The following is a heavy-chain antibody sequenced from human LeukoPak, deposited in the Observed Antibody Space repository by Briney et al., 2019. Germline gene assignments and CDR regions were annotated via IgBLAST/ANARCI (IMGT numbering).Heavy chain of an antibody. V-gene: IGHV3-23*01. CDR2: ISGSGGST. Sequence: GGSLRLSCAASGFTFSSYAMSWVRQAPGKGLEWDSAISGSGGSTYYADSVKGRFTISRDNSKNTLYLQMTSLRAEDTAVYYCARLFGGVIVFLDYWGQGTLVTVSS. CDR3: ARLFGGVIVFLDY. CDR1: GFTFSSYA. D-gene: IGHD3-16*02. J-gene: IGHJ4*02.